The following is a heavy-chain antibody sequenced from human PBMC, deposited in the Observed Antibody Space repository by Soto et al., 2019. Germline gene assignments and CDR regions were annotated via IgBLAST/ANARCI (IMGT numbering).Heavy chain of an antibody. D-gene: IGHD6-6*01. V-gene: IGHV3-73*01. J-gene: IGHJ4*02. CDR2: IRSRDSDYAT. CDR1: GFTFSGSV. CDR3: TTYGNSSKGFDY. Sequence: EVQLVESGGGLVHPGGSLKLSCAVSGFTFSGSVMHWVRQAPGKGLEWLGRIRSRDSDYATSYAESVKGRVTISRDDSKNTAYLQVTSLKIEDTGLYYCTTYGNSSKGFDYWGQGTLVTVSS.